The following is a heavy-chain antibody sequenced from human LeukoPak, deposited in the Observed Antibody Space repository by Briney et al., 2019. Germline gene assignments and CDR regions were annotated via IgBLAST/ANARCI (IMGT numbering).Heavy chain of an antibody. V-gene: IGHV3-21*01. Sequence: GGSLRLSCAASGFTFSSYSMNWVRQAPGKGLEWVSSISSSSSYIYYADSVKGRFTISRDNAKNSLYLQMNSLRAEDTAVYYCATEPITYYYDSSGYYLDYWGQGTLVTVSS. CDR3: ATEPITYYYDSSGYYLDY. CDR1: GFTFSSYS. CDR2: ISSSSSYI. D-gene: IGHD3-22*01. J-gene: IGHJ4*02.